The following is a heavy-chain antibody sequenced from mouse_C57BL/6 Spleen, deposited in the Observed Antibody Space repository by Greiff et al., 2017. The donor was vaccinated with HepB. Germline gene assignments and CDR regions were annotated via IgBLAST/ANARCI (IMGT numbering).Heavy chain of an antibody. D-gene: IGHD1-1*01. J-gene: IGHJ4*01. CDR3: LITTVEGSMDY. CDR1: GYTFTSYD. V-gene: IGHV1-85*01. CDR2: IYPRDGST. Sequence: QVQLQQSGAELVKPGASVKLSCKASGYTFTSYDLNWVKQRPGQGLEWIGCIYPRDGSTKYNEKFKGKATLTVDTSSSTAYMELHSLTSEDSAVYFCLITTVEGSMDYWGQGTSVTVSS.